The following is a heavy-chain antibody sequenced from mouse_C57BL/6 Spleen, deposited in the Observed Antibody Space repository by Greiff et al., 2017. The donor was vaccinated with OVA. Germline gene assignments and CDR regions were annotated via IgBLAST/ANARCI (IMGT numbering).Heavy chain of an antibody. CDR1: GYTFTSYD. D-gene: IGHD2-5*01. Sequence: QVHVKQSGPELVKPGASVKLSCKASGYTFTSYDINWVKQRPGQGLEWIGWIYPRDGSTKYNEKFKGKATLTVDTSSSTAYMELHSLTSEDSAVYFCARGYYSNKAWFAYWGQGTLVTVSA. V-gene: IGHV1-85*01. CDR3: ARGYYSNKAWFAY. CDR2: IYPRDGST. J-gene: IGHJ3*01.